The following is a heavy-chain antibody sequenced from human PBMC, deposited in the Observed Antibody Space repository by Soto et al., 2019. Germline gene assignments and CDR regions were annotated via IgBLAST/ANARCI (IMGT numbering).Heavy chain of an antibody. V-gene: IGHV4-39*01. Sequence: QLQLQESGPGLVKPSETLSLTCTVSGDSISSDNYYCGWIRQPPGKGLEWIGSIYYTGSTYYNPSRKSRVTMSVDTSKSQCSLKLSSVTAADTAVYYCARHPGYAVPTVYATHYFNYWGQGILVTVST. D-gene: IGHD2-8*01. J-gene: IGHJ4*02. CDR1: GDSISSDNYY. CDR2: IYYTGST. CDR3: ARHPGYAVPTVYATHYFNY.